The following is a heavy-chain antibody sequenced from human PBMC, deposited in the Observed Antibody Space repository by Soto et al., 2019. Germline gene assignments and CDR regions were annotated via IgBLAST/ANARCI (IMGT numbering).Heavy chain of an antibody. J-gene: IGHJ4*02. V-gene: IGHV3-7*03. Sequence: AVGSLRLSCVASGFTFISSFMGWIRQAPGKGLEWVANINQDGGVTYYVDSVEGRFTISRDNTKDSLYLQMNSLRGEDTAIYYCARYYRGSGRYFFDYWGQGTPVTVSS. CDR3: ARYYRGSGRYFFDY. CDR2: INQDGGVT. D-gene: IGHD6-19*01. CDR1: GFTFISSF.